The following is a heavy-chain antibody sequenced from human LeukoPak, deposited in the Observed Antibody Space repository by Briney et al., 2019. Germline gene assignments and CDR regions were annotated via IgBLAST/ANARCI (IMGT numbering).Heavy chain of an antibody. D-gene: IGHD3-22*01. V-gene: IGHV3-11*04. CDR2: ISSSGSTI. CDR1: GFTFSDYY. CDR3: ARESESYDSSGSTFKY. J-gene: IGHJ4*02. Sequence: PGGSLRLSCAASGFTFSDYYMSWIRQAPGKGLEWVSYISSSGSTIYYADSVKGRFTISRDNSKNTLYLQMNSLRAEDTAVCYCARESESYDSSGSTFKYWGQGTLVTVSS.